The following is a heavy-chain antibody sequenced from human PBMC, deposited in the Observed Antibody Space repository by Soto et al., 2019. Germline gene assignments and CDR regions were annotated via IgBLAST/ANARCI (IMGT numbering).Heavy chain of an antibody. D-gene: IGHD2-8*02. J-gene: IGHJ3*02. CDR1: GFTFSSYA. CDR3: ARATATGGEAFDI. V-gene: IGHV3-30-3*01. CDR2: ISYDGSNK. Sequence: GGSLRLSCAASGFTFSSYAMHWVRQAPGKGLEWVAVISYDGSNKYYVDSVKGRFTISRDSSQNTVYLQMNSLTAGDTALYYCARATATGGEAFDICGQGTMVTVSS.